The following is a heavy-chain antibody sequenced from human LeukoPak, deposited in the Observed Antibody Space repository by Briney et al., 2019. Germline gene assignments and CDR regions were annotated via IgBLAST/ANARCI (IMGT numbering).Heavy chain of an antibody. Sequence: GGSLRLSCAASGFTVSSNYTSWVRQAPGKGLEWVSVIYSGGSTYYADSVKGRFTISRDNSKNTLYLQMNSLRAEDTAVYYCARAGAVAGFDYWGQGTLVTVSS. D-gene: IGHD6-19*01. V-gene: IGHV3-66*01. J-gene: IGHJ4*02. CDR2: IYSGGST. CDR1: GFTVSSNY. CDR3: ARAGAVAGFDY.